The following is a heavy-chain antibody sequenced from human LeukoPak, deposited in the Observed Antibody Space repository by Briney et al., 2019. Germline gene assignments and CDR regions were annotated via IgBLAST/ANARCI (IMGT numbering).Heavy chain of an antibody. J-gene: IGHJ4*02. CDR3: ARSRIGDY. Sequence: PGGSLRLSCTVSGFTFSTYWMTWVRQDPGKGLEWVANIKQDGSEKYYVDSVKGRFTISRDNAKNSLYLQMNSLRAEDTAVYYCARSRIGDYWGQGTLVTVSS. CDR1: GFTFSTYW. V-gene: IGHV3-7*01. D-gene: IGHD3-10*01. CDR2: IKQDGSEK.